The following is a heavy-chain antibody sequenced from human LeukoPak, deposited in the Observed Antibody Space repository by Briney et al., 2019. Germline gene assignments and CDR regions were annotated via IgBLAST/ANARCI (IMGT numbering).Heavy chain of an antibody. Sequence: GGSLRHSCAASGFTFSSYDMNWVRQAPGKGLEWVSYISSSSSMIYYADSVKGRFTISRDNAKNSLYLQMNSLRAEDTAIYYCARDYGDLPARVPYFDYWGQGTLVTVSS. V-gene: IGHV3-48*01. CDR2: ISSSSSMI. CDR3: ARDYGDLPARVPYFDY. J-gene: IGHJ4*02. D-gene: IGHD4-17*01. CDR1: GFTFSSYD.